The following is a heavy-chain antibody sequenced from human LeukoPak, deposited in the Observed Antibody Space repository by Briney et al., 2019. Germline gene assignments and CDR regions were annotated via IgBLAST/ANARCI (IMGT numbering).Heavy chain of an antibody. Sequence: SETLSLTCTVSGGSISSGSYYWSWIRQPAGKGLEWIGRIYTSGSTNYNPSLKSRVTISVDTSKNQFSLKLSSVTAADTAVYYCAREGISGSYRYYYYYMDVWGKGTTVTVSS. CDR3: AREGISGSYRYYYYYMDV. CDR2: IYTSGST. J-gene: IGHJ6*03. V-gene: IGHV4-61*02. D-gene: IGHD1-26*01. CDR1: GGSISSGSYY.